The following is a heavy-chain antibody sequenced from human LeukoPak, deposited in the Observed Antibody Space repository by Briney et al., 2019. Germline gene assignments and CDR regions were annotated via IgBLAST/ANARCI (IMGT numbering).Heavy chain of an antibody. CDR2: INHSGST. CDR3: ARDRGGGGDSSGYYSYYFDY. Sequence: PSETLSLTCAVYGGSFSGYYWSWIRQPPGKGLEWIGEINHSGSTNYNPSLKSRVTISVDTSKNQFSLKLSSVTAADTAVYYCARDRGGGGDSSGYYSYYFDYWGQGTLVTVSS. V-gene: IGHV4-34*01. D-gene: IGHD3-22*01. J-gene: IGHJ4*02. CDR1: GGSFSGYY.